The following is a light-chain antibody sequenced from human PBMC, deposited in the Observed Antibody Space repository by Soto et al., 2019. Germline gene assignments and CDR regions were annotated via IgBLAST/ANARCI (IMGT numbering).Light chain of an antibody. J-gene: IGKJ2*01. CDR2: GAS. Sequence: EMVLTQSPGTLSLSPGERATLSSRASQSISSSYFAWYQQKPGQAPRVLIYGASSRATGIPDRFSGSGSGTDFTLTISRLEPEDFAVYFCQQYGNPPPNAFGQGTKVEIK. CDR3: QQYGNPPPNA. V-gene: IGKV3-20*01. CDR1: QSISSSY.